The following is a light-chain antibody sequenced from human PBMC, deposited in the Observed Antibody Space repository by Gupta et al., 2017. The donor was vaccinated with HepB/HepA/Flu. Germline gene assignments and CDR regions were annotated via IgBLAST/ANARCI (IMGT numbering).Light chain of an antibody. CDR3: QQLDDLHPWP. Sequence: HQPGQPPRLLIYGASTRATDIPARFSGSGSGTDFTLTISSLQSEDFAVYYWQQLDDLHPWPVGQGPKVEIK. V-gene: IGKV3-15*01. CDR2: GAS. J-gene: IGKJ1*01.